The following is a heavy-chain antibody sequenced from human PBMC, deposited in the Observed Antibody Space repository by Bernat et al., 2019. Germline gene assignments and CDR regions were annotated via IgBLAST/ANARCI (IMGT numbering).Heavy chain of an antibody. CDR3: AKAPRASCTGAFCYPFGS. Sequence: EVQLVESGGGLVQPGGSLRLSCAASGFTFNNYAISWVRQAPGKRLEWASAITGNAIDTFYASSVKGRFTISRDNSRNTVDLEMDSLRAEDTATYCCAKAPRASCTGAFCYPFGSWGQGTLVSVSS. D-gene: IGHD2-8*02. J-gene: IGHJ4*02. CDR1: GFTFNNYA. CDR2: ITGNAIDT. V-gene: IGHV3-23*04.